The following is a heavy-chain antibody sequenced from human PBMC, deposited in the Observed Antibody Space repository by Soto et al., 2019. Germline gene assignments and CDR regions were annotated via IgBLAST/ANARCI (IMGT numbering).Heavy chain of an antibody. Sequence: QVQLVQSGADVKKPGASVKVSCKASGYTFTTYDINWVRQAAGQGLEWMGWMNPNSGNTGYAHKFQGRVIMTRNTSTSTGYMELSGLTSEDTAAYYCARGRAPGGDYRSYFHHWGQGTLVTVSS. J-gene: IGHJ1*01. D-gene: IGHD4-4*01. CDR3: ARGRAPGGDYRSYFHH. CDR2: MNPNSGNT. CDR1: GYTFTTYD. V-gene: IGHV1-8*01.